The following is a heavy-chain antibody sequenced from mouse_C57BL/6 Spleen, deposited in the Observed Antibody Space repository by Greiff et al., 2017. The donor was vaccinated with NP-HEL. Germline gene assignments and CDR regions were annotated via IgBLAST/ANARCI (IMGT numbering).Heavy chain of an antibody. V-gene: IGHV1-69*01. D-gene: IGHD2-3*01. J-gene: IGHJ2*01. CDR2: IDPSDSYT. CDR1: GYTFTSYW. Sequence: QVQLQQPGAELVMPGASVKLSCKASGYTFTSYWMHWVKQRPGQGLEWIGEIDPSDSYTNYNQKFKGKSTLTVDKSSSTAYMQLSSLTSEDSAVYYCARAMIYDGYPFDYWGKGTTLT. CDR3: ARAMIYDGYPFDY.